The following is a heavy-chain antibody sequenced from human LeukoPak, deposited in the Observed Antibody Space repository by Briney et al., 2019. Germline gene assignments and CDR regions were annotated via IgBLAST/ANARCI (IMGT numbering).Heavy chain of an antibody. CDR2: ISSSSNTI. J-gene: IGHJ4*02. CDR1: GFTFSGYS. D-gene: IGHD5-12*01. Sequence: GGSLRLSCAASGFTFSGYSMTWVRQAPGKGLEWLSYISSSSNTIYYADSLKGRFTISRDNAKNSLNLQMNSLRDEDTAVYYCARGLRGYYFDYWGQGTLVTVSS. V-gene: IGHV3-48*02. CDR3: ARGLRGYYFDY.